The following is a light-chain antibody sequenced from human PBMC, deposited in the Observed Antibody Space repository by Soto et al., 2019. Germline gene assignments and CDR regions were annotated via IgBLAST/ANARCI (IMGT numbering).Light chain of an antibody. CDR1: QSVSSTS. CDR3: QHYDSSPLWT. J-gene: IGKJ1*01. Sequence: EIVLTQSPGTLSFSPGERATLSCRASQSVSSTSLAWYQQKPGQAPRLLIYGASSRATGIPDRFSGSGSGTDFTLTISRLEPEDFAVYYCQHYDSSPLWTFGQGTKVEIK. V-gene: IGKV3-20*01. CDR2: GAS.